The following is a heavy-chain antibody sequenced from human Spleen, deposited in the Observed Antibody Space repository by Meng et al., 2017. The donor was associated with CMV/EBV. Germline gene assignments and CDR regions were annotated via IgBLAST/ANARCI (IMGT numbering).Heavy chain of an antibody. CDR2: IRYDGSNK. V-gene: IGHV3-30*02. CDR1: GFTFSSYG. J-gene: IGHJ4*02. D-gene: IGHD2-2*01. CDR3: AKDWAGYCSSTSCQSRMNYFDY. Sequence: GGPLRLSCVASGFTFSSYGMHWVRQAPGKGLEWVAFIRYDGSNKYYADSVKGRFTISRDNSKNTLYLQMNSLRAEDTAVYYCAKDWAGYCSSTSCQSRMNYFDYWGQGTLVTVSS.